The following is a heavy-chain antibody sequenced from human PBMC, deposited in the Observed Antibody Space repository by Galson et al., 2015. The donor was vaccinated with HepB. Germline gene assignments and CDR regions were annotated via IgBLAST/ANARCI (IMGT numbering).Heavy chain of an antibody. CDR3: TRLGDFSGYSSS. CDR2: IRSKASDYAT. CDR1: GFTFSGSA. J-gene: IGHJ4*02. Sequence: SLRLSCAASGFTFSGSAIHWVRQASGKGLEWVGRIRSKASDYATAYAASVKGRFTISRDDSKNTAFLHMNSLKIEDTAVYYCTRLGDFSGYSSSWGQGTLVTVSS. V-gene: IGHV3-73*01. D-gene: IGHD6-13*01.